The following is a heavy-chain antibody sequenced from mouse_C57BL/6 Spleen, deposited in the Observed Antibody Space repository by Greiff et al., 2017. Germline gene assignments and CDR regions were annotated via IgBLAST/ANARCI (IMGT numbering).Heavy chain of an antibody. Sequence: QVQLQQPGAELVKPGASVKLSCKASGYTFTSYWLHWVKQRPGQGLEWIGMIHPNSGSTNYNEKFKSKATLTVDKSSSTAYMQLSSLTSEDSAVYYCAREVGAYYGNYNAMDYWGQGTSVTVSS. CDR2: IHPNSGST. D-gene: IGHD2-10*01. CDR3: AREVGAYYGNYNAMDY. V-gene: IGHV1-64*01. CDR1: GYTFTSYW. J-gene: IGHJ4*01.